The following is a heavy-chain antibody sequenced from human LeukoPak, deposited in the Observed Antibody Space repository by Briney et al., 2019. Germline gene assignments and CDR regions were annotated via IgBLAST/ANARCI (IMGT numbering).Heavy chain of an antibody. V-gene: IGHV3-64D*06. J-gene: IGHJ3*02. CDR3: VTELGIGGFDI. D-gene: IGHD7-27*01. Sequence: PGGSLRLSCSASGLTFSLYSMHWVRQAPRKGLEYVSGISTNGGSTYYADSVKGRFTISRDNSKNTLYLQMSTLRAEDRSVYYCVTELGIGGFDIWGQGTMVTVSS. CDR1: GLTFSLYS. CDR2: ISTNGGST.